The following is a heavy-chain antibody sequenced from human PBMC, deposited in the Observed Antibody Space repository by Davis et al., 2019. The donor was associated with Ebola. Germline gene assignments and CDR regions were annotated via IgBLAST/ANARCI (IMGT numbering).Heavy chain of an antibody. CDR3: AKEYCPNSGPYCTYFEV. V-gene: IGHV3-30*18. CDR2: MSYGGSHT. CDR1: GFTFSESW. Sequence: GESLKISCAASGFTFSESWMAWVRQAPGKGLEWVGYMSYGGSHTSSIDSVKGRFTISRDNSKNTLYLQMNSLRAEDTAVYFCAKEYCPNSGPYCTYFEVWGQGTQVTVSS. J-gene: IGHJ4*02. D-gene: IGHD3-10*01.